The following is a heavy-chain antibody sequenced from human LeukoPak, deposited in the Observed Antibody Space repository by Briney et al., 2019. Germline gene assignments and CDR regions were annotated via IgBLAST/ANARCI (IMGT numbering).Heavy chain of an antibody. CDR1: GFTFSTHW. D-gene: IGHD2-2*01. V-gene: IGHV3-7*01. CDR2: TKEDGSEK. Sequence: GGSLRLSCAASGFTFSTHWMSWVRQAPGKGLEWVAKTKEDGSEKYYVDSVKGRFTISRDNAKNSLSLQMHSLRDEDTAVYYCVRDQGYCTSASCRGDAFDVWGQGSMVSVSS. J-gene: IGHJ3*01. CDR3: VRDQGYCTSASCRGDAFDV.